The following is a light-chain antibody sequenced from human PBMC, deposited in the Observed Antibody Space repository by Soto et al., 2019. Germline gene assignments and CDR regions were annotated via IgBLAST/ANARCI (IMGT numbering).Light chain of an antibody. Sequence: DLVMTQSPLSLPVTPGEPASISCRSSQSLLHSNGYNYLDWYLQKPGQSPQVLIYLGSNRASGVPDRFSGSGSGTDFTLQISRVEAEDVGVYYCMQALQTPWTFGQGTRVEIK. J-gene: IGKJ1*01. CDR3: MQALQTPWT. CDR1: QSLLHSNGYNY. V-gene: IGKV2-28*01. CDR2: LGS.